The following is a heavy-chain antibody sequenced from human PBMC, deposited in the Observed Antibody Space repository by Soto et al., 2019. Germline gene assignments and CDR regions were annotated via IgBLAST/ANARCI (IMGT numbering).Heavy chain of an antibody. J-gene: IGHJ2*01. CDR2: ISGSGGST. Sequence: PGGSLRLSCAASGFTFSSYAMSWVRQAPGKGLEWVSAISGSGGSTYYADSVKGRFTISRDNSKNTLYLQMNSLKTEDTAVYYCTRHALQYCGGDCYLLPYFDLWGRGTLVTVSS. CDR1: GFTFSSYA. CDR3: TRHALQYCGGDCYLLPYFDL. D-gene: IGHD2-21*02. V-gene: IGHV3-23*01.